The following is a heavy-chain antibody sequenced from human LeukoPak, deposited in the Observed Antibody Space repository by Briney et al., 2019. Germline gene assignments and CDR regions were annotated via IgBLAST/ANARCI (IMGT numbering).Heavy chain of an antibody. Sequence: SETLSLTCALYGGSFGVYYWIWIRQPPGKGLEWIGEINHSGRTNYNPYLKSRVTISLDKSKNQFSLKLSSVAAADTAVYLCARDGGSNNYWFDPWGQGTLVIVSS. CDR3: ARDGGSNNYWFDP. D-gene: IGHD4-23*01. CDR2: INHSGRT. J-gene: IGHJ5*02. V-gene: IGHV4-34*01. CDR1: GGSFGVYY.